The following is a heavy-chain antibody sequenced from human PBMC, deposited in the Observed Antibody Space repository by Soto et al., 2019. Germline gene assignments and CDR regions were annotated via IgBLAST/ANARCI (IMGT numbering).Heavy chain of an antibody. J-gene: IGHJ5*01. Sequence: SETLSLTCTVSGGSINNYYWNWIRQPPGKGLEWIGYIYSTGSTNYNPSLKSRVTMSVDTSKNQFSLKLSSVTATDTAVYYCARGDRGDRIWSGYYTFDWFDPWGQGTLVTVSS. CDR1: GGSINNYY. V-gene: IGHV4-59*12. CDR3: ARGDRGDRIWSGYYTFDWFDP. D-gene: IGHD3-3*01. CDR2: IYSTGST.